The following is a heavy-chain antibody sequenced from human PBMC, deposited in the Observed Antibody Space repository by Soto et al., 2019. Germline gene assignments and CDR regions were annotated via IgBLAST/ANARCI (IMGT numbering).Heavy chain of an antibody. V-gene: IGHV1-3*01. D-gene: IGHD3-10*01. CDR3: AKKDYFTSGNYHFDS. CDR1: GYIFTNYP. J-gene: IGHJ4*02. Sequence: QVLLVQSGAEVERPGASVKVSCKASGYIFTNYPIHWVRQAPGQRLEWMGWINPVNGDTGHSQKFQGRLTITRDTSATTAYMELSSLTSEDTAVYYCAKKDYFTSGNYHFDSWGQGTLVTVSS. CDR2: INPVNGDT.